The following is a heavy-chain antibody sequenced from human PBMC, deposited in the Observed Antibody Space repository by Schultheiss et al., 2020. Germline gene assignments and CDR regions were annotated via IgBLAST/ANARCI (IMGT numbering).Heavy chain of an antibody. CDR2: IYYSGST. CDR1: GSSISSYY. CDR3: ARTRGYYFDY. V-gene: IGHV4-59*12. J-gene: IGHJ4*02. D-gene: IGHD3-10*01. Sequence: SETLSLTCTVSGSSISSYYWSWIRQPPGKGLEWIGYIYYSGSTNYNPSLKSRVTISVDTSKNQFSLKLSSVTAADTAVYYCARTRGYYFDYWGQGTLVTVSS.